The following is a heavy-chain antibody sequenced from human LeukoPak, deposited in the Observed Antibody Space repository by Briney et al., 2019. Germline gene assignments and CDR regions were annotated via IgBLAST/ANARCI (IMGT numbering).Heavy chain of an antibody. CDR3: AGEGNDYGDPTRSGAFDY. J-gene: IGHJ4*02. Sequence: GGSLRLSCAASGFTFSSYSMNWVRQAPGKGLEWVSSISSSSSYIYYADSVKGRFTISRDNAKNSLYLQMNSLRAEDTAVYYCAGEGNDYGDPTRSGAFDYWGQGTLVTVSS. D-gene: IGHD4-17*01. CDR1: GFTFSSYS. V-gene: IGHV3-21*01. CDR2: ISSSSSYI.